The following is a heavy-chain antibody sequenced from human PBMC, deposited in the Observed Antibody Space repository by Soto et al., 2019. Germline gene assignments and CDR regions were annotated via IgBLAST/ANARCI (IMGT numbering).Heavy chain of an antibody. J-gene: IGHJ4*02. CDR2: ISYDGSDK. D-gene: IGHD3-16*02. Sequence: QEQLVESGGGVVQPGRSLRLSCAASGFTFSSYAMHWVRQAPGKGLEWVAVISYDGSDKYHADSVKGRFTISRDNSKNSLNLQMNSLRADDTAVYYCAKALGELSPESYDYWGQGTLSTVSS. CDR3: AKALGELSPESYDY. V-gene: IGHV3-30*18. CDR1: GFTFSSYA.